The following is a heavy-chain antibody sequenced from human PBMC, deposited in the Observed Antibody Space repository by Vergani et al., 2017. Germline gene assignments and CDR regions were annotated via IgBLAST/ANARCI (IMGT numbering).Heavy chain of an antibody. Sequence: QVHLVESAGGVVQPGGSLRLSCAASGFTFSNFGMHCIRQAPGKGLEWLASIGKDGINTRYRDAVKGRFTVSRDNSKDILYLQMNSLRSEDTALYYCAKYLRDSTDGLPDSWGPGTLVIVSS. J-gene: IGHJ4*02. CDR1: GFTFSNFG. D-gene: IGHD2-21*02. CDR3: AKYLRDSTDGLPDS. V-gene: IGHV3-30*02. CDR2: IGKDGINT.